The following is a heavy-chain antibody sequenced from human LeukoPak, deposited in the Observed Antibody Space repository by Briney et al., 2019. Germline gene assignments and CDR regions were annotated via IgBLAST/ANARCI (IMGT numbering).Heavy chain of an antibody. Sequence: ASVKVSCKASGYTFTSYHINWGPQATGKGLEWMGWMNPNSGNTGYAQKFQGRVTMTRNTSISTAYMELSSLRSEDTAVYYCARGFYSSNYWGQGTLVTVSS. D-gene: IGHD4-11*01. CDR2: MNPNSGNT. CDR3: ARGFYSSNY. V-gene: IGHV1-8*01. J-gene: IGHJ4*02. CDR1: GYTFTSYH.